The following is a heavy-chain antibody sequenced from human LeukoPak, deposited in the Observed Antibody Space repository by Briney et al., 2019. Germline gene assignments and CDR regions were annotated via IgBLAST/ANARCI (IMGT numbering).Heavy chain of an antibody. D-gene: IGHD3-10*01. CDR1: GYTFTSYG. CDR2: ISAYNGNT. Sequence: ASVKVSCKASGYTFTSYGISWARQAPGQGLEWMGWISAYNGNTNYAQRLQGRVTMTTDTSTSTAYMELRSLRSDDTAVYYCARVVLSGYYGSGSYSYFDYWGQGTLVTVSS. J-gene: IGHJ4*02. V-gene: IGHV1-18*01. CDR3: ARVVLSGYYGSGSYSYFDY.